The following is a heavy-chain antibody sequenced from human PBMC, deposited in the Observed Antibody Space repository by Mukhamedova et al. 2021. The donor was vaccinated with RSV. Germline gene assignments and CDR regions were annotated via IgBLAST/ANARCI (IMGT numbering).Heavy chain of an antibody. D-gene: IGHD3-22*01. Sequence: FRQSPGQGLQWIGYIFSRGGTSYNPSLKSRVSISVDKSKSLFSLTMTSVTAADTAVYYCARRATIRRGSSCCRWFDPWGQGTQV. CDR3: ARRATIRRGSSCCRWFDP. J-gene: IGHJ5*02. V-gene: IGHV4-30-2*05. CDR2: IFSRGGT.